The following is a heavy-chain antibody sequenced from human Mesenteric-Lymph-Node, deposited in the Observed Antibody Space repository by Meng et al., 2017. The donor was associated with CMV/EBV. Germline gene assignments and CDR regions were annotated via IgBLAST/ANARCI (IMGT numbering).Heavy chain of an antibody. J-gene: IGHJ4*02. CDR3: ARHLYGDYGGFDY. Sequence: SGGSISSSSYYWGWSRQPPGKGLEWIGSIYYNGGTYYKPCLKSRVNVSVDTSKNQFSLKLSYVTAADTAVYYCARHLYGDYGGFDYWGQGTLVTVSS. D-gene: IGHD4-17*01. CDR1: GGSISSSSYY. CDR2: IYYNGGT. V-gene: IGHV4-39*01.